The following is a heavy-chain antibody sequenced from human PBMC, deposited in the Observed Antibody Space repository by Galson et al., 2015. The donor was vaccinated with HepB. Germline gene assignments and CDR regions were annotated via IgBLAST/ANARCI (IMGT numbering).Heavy chain of an antibody. V-gene: IGHV3-33*08. CDR2: IWYDGTNK. Sequence: SPRLSCAASGFTFRNYGMRWVRQAPGEGLEWVALIWYDGTNKYYADSVKGRFTISRDNSKNTLYLQMNSLRAEDTAVYYCVREFSGLYYFDYWGQGTLVTVSS. D-gene: IGHD3-10*01. CDR1: GFTFRNYG. CDR3: VREFSGLYYFDY. J-gene: IGHJ4*02.